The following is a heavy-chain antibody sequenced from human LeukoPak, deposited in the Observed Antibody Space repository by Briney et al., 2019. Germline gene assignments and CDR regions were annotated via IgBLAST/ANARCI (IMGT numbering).Heavy chain of an antibody. D-gene: IGHD5-18*01. CDR1: GGSISSYY. Sequence: SETLSLTCTVSGGSISSYYWSWIRQPPGTGLEWIGYIYYSGSTNYNPSLKSRVTISVDTSKNQFSLKLSSVTAADTAVYYCAREIGYSYGSTDAFDIWGQGTMVTVSS. CDR3: AREIGYSYGSTDAFDI. V-gene: IGHV4-59*01. CDR2: IYYSGST. J-gene: IGHJ3*02.